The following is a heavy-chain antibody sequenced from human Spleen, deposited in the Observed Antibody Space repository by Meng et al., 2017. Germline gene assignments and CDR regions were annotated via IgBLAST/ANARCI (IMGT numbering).Heavy chain of an antibody. D-gene: IGHD3-3*01. J-gene: IGHJ2*01. V-gene: IGHV3-7*01. CDR1: GFTFSSYW. CDR3: AREKTLWSGYSSWYFDL. CDR2: IKQDGSEK. Sequence: GGSLRLSCAASGFTFSSYWMSWVRQAPGKGLEWVANIKQDGSEKYYVDSVKGRFTISRDNAKNSLYLQVNSLRAEDTAVYYCAREKTLWSGYSSWYFDLWGRGTLVTVSS.